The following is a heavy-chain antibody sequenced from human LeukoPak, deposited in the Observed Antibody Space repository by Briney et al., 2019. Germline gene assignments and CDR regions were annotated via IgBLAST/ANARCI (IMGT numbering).Heavy chain of an antibody. CDR1: GLRFSDYS. D-gene: IGHD5-24*01. Sequence: GRSLRPSCAASGLRFSDYSVNWVSQAPGNGRGWISHIGIDNGNTQYADSVKGRSTISRDKAKNSLYLQMHSLRVEDTAAYYCARDYKYAFDNWGQGTLVTVSS. J-gene: IGHJ4*02. V-gene: IGHV3-48*01. CDR2: IGIDNGNT. CDR3: ARDYKYAFDN.